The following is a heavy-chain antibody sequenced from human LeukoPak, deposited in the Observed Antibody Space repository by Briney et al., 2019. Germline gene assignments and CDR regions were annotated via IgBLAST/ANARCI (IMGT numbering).Heavy chain of an antibody. D-gene: IGHD2-2*01. CDR3: ARERYCSSTSCCLWFDP. CDR2: IIPIFGTA. Sequence: SLKASCKASGGTFSSSAISWVRQAPGQGLEWMGGIIPIFGTANYAQKFQGRVTITADKSTSTAYMELSSLRSEDTAVYYCARERYCSSTSCCLWFDPWGQGTLVTVSS. V-gene: IGHV1-69*06. J-gene: IGHJ5*02. CDR1: GGTFSSSA.